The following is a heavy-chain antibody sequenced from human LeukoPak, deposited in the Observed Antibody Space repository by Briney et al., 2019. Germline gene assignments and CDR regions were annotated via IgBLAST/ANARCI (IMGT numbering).Heavy chain of an antibody. CDR1: GGTSSSYA. J-gene: IGHJ6*02. CDR2: IIPILGIA. D-gene: IGHD2-2*02. CDR3: ASGAVCSSTSCYRSNYYGMDV. Sequence: SVKVSCKASGGTSSSYAISWVRQAPGQGLEWMGRIIPILGIANYAQKFQGRVTITADKSTSTAYMELSSLRSEDTAVYYCASGAVCSSTSCYRSNYYGMDVWGQGTTVTVSS. V-gene: IGHV1-69*04.